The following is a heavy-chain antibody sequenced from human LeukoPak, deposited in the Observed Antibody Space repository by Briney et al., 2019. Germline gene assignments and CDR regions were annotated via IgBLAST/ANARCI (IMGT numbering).Heavy chain of an antibody. CDR2: ISGSGGST. CDR3: ARDGGGYYHYFDY. CDR1: GFTFSSYA. J-gene: IGHJ4*02. V-gene: IGHV3-23*01. D-gene: IGHD3-22*01. Sequence: GGSLRLSCAASGFTFSSYAMSWVRQAPGKGLEWVSAISGSGGSTYYADSVKGRFTISRDNAKNSLYLLMNSLRAEDTAVYYCARDGGGYYHYFDYWGQGTLVTVSS.